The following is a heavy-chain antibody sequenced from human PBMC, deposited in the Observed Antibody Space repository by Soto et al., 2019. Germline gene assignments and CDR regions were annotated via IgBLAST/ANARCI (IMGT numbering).Heavy chain of an antibody. CDR3: ARAYGKDFDY. CDR2: IYPADSDT. Sequence: GESLKISCKGSGYTFTSYWIGWVRQLPGKGLEWMGIIYPADSDTRYSPSFQGQVTISADKSISTAYLQWSSLRASDTAMYFCARAYGKDFDYWGQGTPVTVSS. J-gene: IGHJ4*02. V-gene: IGHV5-51*01. CDR1: GYTFTSYW. D-gene: IGHD3-10*01.